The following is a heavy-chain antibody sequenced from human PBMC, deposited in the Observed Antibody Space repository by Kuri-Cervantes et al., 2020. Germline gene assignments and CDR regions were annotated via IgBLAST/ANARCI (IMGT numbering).Heavy chain of an antibody. V-gene: IGHV3-21*01. J-gene: IGHJ4*02. D-gene: IGHD3-10*01. Sequence: GESLKISCAASGFTFSSYSMNWVRQAPGKGLEWVSSISSSSSYIYYADSVKGRFTISRDNAKNSLYLQMNSLRAEDTAVYYCAKDLGSGSSFYWGQGTLVTVSS. CDR3: AKDLGSGSSFY. CDR1: GFTFSSYS. CDR2: ISSSSSYI.